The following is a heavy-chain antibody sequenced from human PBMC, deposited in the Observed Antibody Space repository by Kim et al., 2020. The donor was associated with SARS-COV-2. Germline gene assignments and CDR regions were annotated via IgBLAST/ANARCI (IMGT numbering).Heavy chain of an antibody. Sequence: GGSLRLSCAASGLTFSSYEMNWVRQAPGKGLEWVSYISSSGSTIYYADSVKGRFTISRDNAKNSLYLQMNSLRAEDTAVYYCARGRYCSGGSCYFDYWGQGTLVTVSS. D-gene: IGHD2-15*01. J-gene: IGHJ4*02. CDR3: ARGRYCSGGSCYFDY. CDR1: GLTFSSYE. CDR2: ISSSGSTI. V-gene: IGHV3-48*03.